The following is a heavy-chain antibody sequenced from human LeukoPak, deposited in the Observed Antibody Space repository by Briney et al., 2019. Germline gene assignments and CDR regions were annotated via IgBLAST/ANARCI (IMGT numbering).Heavy chain of an antibody. CDR2: MNPNSGNT. V-gene: IGHV1-8*01. Sequence: GASVKVSCKASGYTFTSYDVNWVRQATGQGLEWMGWMNPNSGNTGYAQKFQGRVTMTRNTSISTAYMELSSLRSEDTAVYYCARPVYYDFWSGYYHWGQGTLVTVSS. D-gene: IGHD3-3*01. CDR3: ARPVYYDFWSGYYH. CDR1: GYTFTSYD. J-gene: IGHJ4*02.